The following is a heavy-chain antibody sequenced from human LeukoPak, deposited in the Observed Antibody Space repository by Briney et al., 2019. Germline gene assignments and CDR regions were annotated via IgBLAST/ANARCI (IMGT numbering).Heavy chain of an antibody. CDR1: GGSISSYY. D-gene: IGHD6-19*01. Sequence: PSETLSLTCTVSGGSISSYYWSWIRQPPGKGLEWIGYIYYSGSTNYNPSLKSRVTISVDTSKNQFSLKLSSVTAADTAVYYCARGGYCSGWYPNNWFDPWGQGTLVTVSS. J-gene: IGHJ5*02. CDR3: ARGGYCSGWYPNNWFDP. CDR2: IYYSGST. V-gene: IGHV4-59*01.